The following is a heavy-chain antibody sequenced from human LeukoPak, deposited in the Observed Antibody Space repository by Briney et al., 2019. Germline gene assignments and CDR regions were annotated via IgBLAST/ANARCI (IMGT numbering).Heavy chain of an antibody. Sequence: PSETLSLTCTVSGGSISSSSYYWGWIRQPPRKGLEWIGSIYYSGSTYYNPSLKSRVTISVDTSKNQFSLKLSSVTAADTAFYYCGRQGVAARRPNWFGPWGQGNLVTVSS. J-gene: IGHJ5*02. CDR2: IYYSGST. D-gene: IGHD6-6*01. V-gene: IGHV4-39*01. CDR3: GRQGVAARRPNWFGP. CDR1: GGSISSSSYY.